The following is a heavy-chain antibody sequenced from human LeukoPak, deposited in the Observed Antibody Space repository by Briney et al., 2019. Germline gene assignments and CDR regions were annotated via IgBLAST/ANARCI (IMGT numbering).Heavy chain of an antibody. J-gene: IGHJ4*02. Sequence: GGSLRLSCAASGFTCSDYYMIWIRHAPGKGLKGGSYISSSSSYTNYADSVKGRFTISRDNSKNTLYLQMNSLRAEDTAVYYCAKGAWYNWNHYFDYWGQGTLVTVSS. D-gene: IGHD1-20*01. CDR1: GFTCSDYY. CDR3: AKGAWYNWNHYFDY. V-gene: IGHV3-11*05. CDR2: ISSSSSYT.